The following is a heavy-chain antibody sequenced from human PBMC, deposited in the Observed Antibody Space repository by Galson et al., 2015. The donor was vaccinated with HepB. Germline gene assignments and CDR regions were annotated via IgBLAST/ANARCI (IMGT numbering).Heavy chain of an antibody. CDR3: ARGSEDNYGSFDY. D-gene: IGHD3-10*01. V-gene: IGHV4-31*03. CDR2: THYSGST. J-gene: IGHJ4*02. Sequence: QTLSLTCTVSGGSLGSGGYYWSWIRQHPGKGLEWIGYTHYSGSTYYNPSLRGRLTISEDMSKNQFSLKLSSVTAADTAIYYCARGSEDNYGSFDYWGQGTLVTVSS. CDR1: GGSLGSGGYY.